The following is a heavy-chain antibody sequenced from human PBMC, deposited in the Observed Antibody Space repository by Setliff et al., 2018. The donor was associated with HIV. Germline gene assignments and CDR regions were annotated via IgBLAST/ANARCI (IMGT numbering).Heavy chain of an antibody. V-gene: IGHV1-2*02. J-gene: IGHJ4*02. CDR3: ARSTTAD. Sequence: ASVKVSCKASGGTFSSYAFNWVRQAPGQGLEWMGWIYPNTGGTNYAQKFQGRVNMTRDTSISTAYMELSRLRTDDTALYYCARSTTADWGQGTMVTVSS. CDR2: IYPNTGGT. CDR1: GGTFSSYA. D-gene: IGHD4-17*01.